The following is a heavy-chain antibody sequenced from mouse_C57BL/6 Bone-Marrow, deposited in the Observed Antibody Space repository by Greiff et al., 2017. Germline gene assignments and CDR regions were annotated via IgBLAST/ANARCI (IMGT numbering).Heavy chain of an antibody. CDR1: GFTFSSYA. CDR3: TRVDYDYDWFAY. J-gene: IGHJ3*01. Sequence: EVNVVESGEGLVKPGGSLKLSCAASGFTFSSYAMSWVRQTPEKRLEWVAYISSGGDYIYYADTVKGRFTISRDNARNTLYLQMSSLKSEDTAMYYCTRVDYDYDWFAYWGQGTLVTVSA. V-gene: IGHV5-9-1*02. CDR2: ISSGGDYI. D-gene: IGHD2-4*01.